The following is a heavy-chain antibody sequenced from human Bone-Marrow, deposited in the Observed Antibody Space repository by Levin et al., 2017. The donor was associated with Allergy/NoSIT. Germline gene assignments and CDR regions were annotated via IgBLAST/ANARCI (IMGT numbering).Heavy chain of an antibody. CDR2: ITNSGRT. V-gene: IGHV3-23*01. CDR1: GFTFNNYA. D-gene: IGHD4-23*01. J-gene: IGHJ4*02. CDR3: AKEMTTVVPVFDY. Sequence: ASVKVSCAASGFTFNNYAMSWVRQAPGKGLEWVSAITNSGRTYYADSVKGRFTVSRDNSKNTLYLQMNSLRADDTAVYYCAKEMTTVVPVFDYWGQGTLVTVSS.